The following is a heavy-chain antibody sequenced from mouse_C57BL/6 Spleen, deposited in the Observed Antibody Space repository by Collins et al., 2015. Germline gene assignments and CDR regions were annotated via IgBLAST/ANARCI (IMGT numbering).Heavy chain of an antibody. CDR2: IDPANGNT. V-gene: IGHV14-3*01. D-gene: IGHD6-2*01. J-gene: IGHJ4*01. Sequence: GKQRPEQGLEWIGRIDPANGNTKYAPKFQGKATITADTSSNTAYLQLSSLTSEDTVIYYCAATLWDEIYYAMDYWGQGTSVTVSS. CDR3: AATLWDEIYYAMDY.